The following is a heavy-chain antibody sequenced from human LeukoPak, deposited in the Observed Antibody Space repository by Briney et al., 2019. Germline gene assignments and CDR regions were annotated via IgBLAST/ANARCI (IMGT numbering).Heavy chain of an antibody. V-gene: IGHV3-30-3*01. Sequence: SCKASGYTFTGYYVHWVRQAPGKGLEWVAVISYDGSNKYYADSVKGRFTISRDNSKNTLYLQMNSLRAEDTAVYYCATVPTTVTTSWGQGTLVTVSS. CDR3: ATVPTTVTTS. D-gene: IGHD4-17*01. CDR1: GYTFTGYY. CDR2: ISYDGSNK. J-gene: IGHJ4*02.